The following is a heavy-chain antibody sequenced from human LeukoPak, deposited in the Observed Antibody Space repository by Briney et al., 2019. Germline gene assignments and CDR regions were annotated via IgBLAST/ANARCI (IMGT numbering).Heavy chain of an antibody. J-gene: IGHJ4*02. V-gene: IGHV3-33*01. Sequence: GGSLRLSCAASGFTFSSYGMHWVRQAPGKGLEWVAVIWYDGSNKYYADSVKGRFTISRDNSKNTLYLQMNSLRAEDTAVYYCARESAGQLGTYFDYWGQGTLVTVPS. CDR2: IWYDGSNK. CDR1: GFTFSSYG. CDR3: ARESAGQLGTYFDY. D-gene: IGHD6-6*01.